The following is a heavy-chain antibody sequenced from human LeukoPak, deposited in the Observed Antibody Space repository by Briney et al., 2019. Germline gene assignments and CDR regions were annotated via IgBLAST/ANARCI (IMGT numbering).Heavy chain of an antibody. CDR3: ARAIGAGSPHY. V-gene: IGHV3-7*01. J-gene: IGHJ4*02. CDR2: IKQDGSET. CDR1: GFTFSNFW. D-gene: IGHD4/OR15-4a*01. Sequence: PGGSLRLSCVASGFTFSNFWMNWVHQAPGKGLEWMATIKQDGSETYYVDSVRGRFTISRDNAKSSLYLQMNSLRAEDTAVYYCARAIGAGSPHYWGQGTLVTVSS.